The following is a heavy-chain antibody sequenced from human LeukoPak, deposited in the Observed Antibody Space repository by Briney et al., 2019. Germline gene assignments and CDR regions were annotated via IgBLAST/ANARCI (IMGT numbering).Heavy chain of an antibody. CDR1: GGTFSSYA. J-gene: IGHJ3*02. CDR3: ARDLDSSGYYRSDAFDI. V-gene: IGHV1-69*04. CDR2: IIPILGIA. D-gene: IGHD3-22*01. Sequence: ASVTVSCKASGGTFSSYAISWVRQAPGQGLEWMGRIIPILGIANYAQKFQGRVTITADKSTSTAYMELSSLRSEDTAVYYCARDLDSSGYYRSDAFDIWGQGTMVTVSS.